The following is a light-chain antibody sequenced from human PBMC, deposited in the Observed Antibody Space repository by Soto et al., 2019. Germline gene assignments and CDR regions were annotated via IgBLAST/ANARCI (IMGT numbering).Light chain of an antibody. CDR2: SAS. CDR1: QSIGPN. J-gene: IGKJ3*01. Sequence: EVVVTQSPATLSVSPGEIVTLSCSASQSIGPNLAWYQHISGQAPRLLMYSASLRATGIPARFSGSGAGTQFTLTISSLQSEDCGIYHCQHNNNWPQEGTFGPGTRVDV. V-gene: IGKV3-15*01. CDR3: QHNNNWPQEGT.